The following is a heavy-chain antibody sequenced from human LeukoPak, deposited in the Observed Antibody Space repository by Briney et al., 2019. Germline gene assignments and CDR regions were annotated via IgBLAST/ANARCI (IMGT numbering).Heavy chain of an antibody. CDR2: INSNGRNI. D-gene: IGHD4-23*01. CDR3: AREGTVVRSGDY. Sequence: GGSLRLSCAASGFSFSTYEMNWVRQAPGKGLEWISYINSNGRNIDYADSVRGRFTISRGNAKNSLYLQMNSLRAEDTAVYYCAREGTVVRSGDYWGQGTLVTVSS. CDR1: GFSFSTYE. J-gene: IGHJ4*02. V-gene: IGHV3-48*03.